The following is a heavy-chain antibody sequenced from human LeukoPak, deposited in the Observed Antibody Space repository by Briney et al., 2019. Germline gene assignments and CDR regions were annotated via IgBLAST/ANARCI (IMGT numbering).Heavy chain of an antibody. CDR1: GGSTSSYY. CDR3: ARGTVIEY. CDR2: IYYSGST. V-gene: IGHV4-59*01. D-gene: IGHD4-17*01. Sequence: SETLSLTCTVSGGSTSSYYWSWIRQPPGKGLEWIGYIYYSGSTNYNPSLKSRVTISIDTSKNQFSLKLTSVTAADTAVYYCARGTVIEYWGQGTLVTVSS. J-gene: IGHJ4*02.